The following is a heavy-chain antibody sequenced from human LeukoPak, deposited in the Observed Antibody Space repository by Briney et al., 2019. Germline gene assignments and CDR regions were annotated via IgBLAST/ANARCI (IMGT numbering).Heavy chain of an antibody. D-gene: IGHD3-22*01. CDR3: ARVNRIATYSYDCSGYYFDY. CDR1: GYTFTSYY. Sequence: GASVEVSCKASGYTFTSYYMHWVRQAPGQGLEWMGIINPSGGSTSYAQKFQGRVTMTRDTSTSTVYMELSSLRSEDTAVYYCARVNRIATYSYDCSGYYFDYWGQGTLVTVSS. V-gene: IGHV1-46*01. CDR2: INPSGGST. J-gene: IGHJ4*02.